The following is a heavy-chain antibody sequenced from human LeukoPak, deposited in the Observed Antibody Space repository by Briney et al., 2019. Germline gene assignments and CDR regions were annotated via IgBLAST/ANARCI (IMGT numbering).Heavy chain of an antibody. CDR2: IYPRDGST. CDR1: GYTFTSDY. CDR3: ARDQEGFDY. J-gene: IGHJ4*02. Sequence: GASVKVSCKASGYTFTSDYIHWVRQAPGQGLEWMGMIYPRDGSTSYAQKFQGRVTVTRDTSTSTVHMELSGLRSEDTAVYYCARDQEGFDYWGLGTLVTVSS. V-gene: IGHV1-46*01.